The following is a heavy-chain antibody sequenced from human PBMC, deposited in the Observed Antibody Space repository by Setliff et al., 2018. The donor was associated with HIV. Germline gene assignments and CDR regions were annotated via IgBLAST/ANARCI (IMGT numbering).Heavy chain of an antibody. D-gene: IGHD3-22*01. CDR2: IIPFLGIA. V-gene: IGHV1-69*10. CDR3: ARDYSPTFYYYDSSGTFDY. J-gene: IGHJ4*02. CDR1: GGTFSSYA. Sequence: SVKVSCKASGGTFSSYAISWVRQAPGQGLEWMGGIIPFLGIANYAQKFQGRVTITAVESTSTAYMELSSLRSEDTAVYYCARDYSPTFYYYDSSGTFDYWGQGTLVTVSS.